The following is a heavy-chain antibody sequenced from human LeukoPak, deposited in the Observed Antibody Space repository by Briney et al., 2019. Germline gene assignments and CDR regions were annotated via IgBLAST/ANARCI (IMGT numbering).Heavy chain of an antibody. CDR1: GYTFTSYG. J-gene: IGHJ5*02. Sequence: ASVKVSCKASGYTFTSYGISWVRQAPGQGLEWMGWISAYNGNTNYAQKLQGRVTMTTDTSTSTAYMGLRSLRSDDTAVYYCARDWGPTAVTTFDPWGQGTLVTVSS. D-gene: IGHD3-16*01. CDR2: ISAYNGNT. V-gene: IGHV1-18*01. CDR3: ARDWGPTAVTTFDP.